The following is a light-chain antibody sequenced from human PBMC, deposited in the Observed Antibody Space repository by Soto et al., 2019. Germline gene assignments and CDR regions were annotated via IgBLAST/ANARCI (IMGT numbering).Light chain of an antibody. V-gene: IGLV1-44*01. J-gene: IGLJ2*01. CDR2: NNI. Sequence: QSVLTQPPSASGTPGQRVTISCSGGSSNIGINTVTWYQQLPGTAPKLLIYNNIRRPSGVPHRISGSKSGTSAYLAISGLQSEDEADYFCATWDDSLHGLVFGGGTKLTVL. CDR1: SSNIGINT. CDR3: ATWDDSLHGLV.